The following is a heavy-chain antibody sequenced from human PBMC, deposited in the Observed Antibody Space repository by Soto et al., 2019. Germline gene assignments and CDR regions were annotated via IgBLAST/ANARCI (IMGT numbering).Heavy chain of an antibody. CDR3: AREVLLRYFDY. CDR1: GGSFSGYY. V-gene: IGHV4-34*01. Sequence: SETLSLTCAVYGGSFSGYYWSWIRQPPGKGLEWIGEINHSGSTNYNPSLKSRVTISVDTSKNQFSLKLSSVTAADTAVYYCAREVLLRYFDYWGQGTLVTVSS. CDR2: INHSGST. J-gene: IGHJ4*02. D-gene: IGHD3-9*01.